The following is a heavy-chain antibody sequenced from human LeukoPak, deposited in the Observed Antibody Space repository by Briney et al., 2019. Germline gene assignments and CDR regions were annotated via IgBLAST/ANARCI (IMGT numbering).Heavy chain of an antibody. CDR1: GFSLSSFW. Sequence: PGGSLRLSCAVSGFSLSSFWMQWVRQAPGKGLVWVSRIDSDGSRTSYADFVKGRFTISRDNSKNTLYLQMNSLRTEDTAVYYCARTGGTDYGGNLDYWGQGTLVTVSS. D-gene: IGHD4-23*01. CDR3: ARTGGTDYGGNLDY. V-gene: IGHV3-74*01. J-gene: IGHJ4*02. CDR2: IDSDGSRT.